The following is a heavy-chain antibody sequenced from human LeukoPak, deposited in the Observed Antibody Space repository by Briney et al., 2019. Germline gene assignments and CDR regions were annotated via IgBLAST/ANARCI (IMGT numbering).Heavy chain of an antibody. CDR1: GFTFSSNS. CDR2: ISSRSSTI. J-gene: IGHJ4*02. CDR3: ARGAGSGRNHFDY. D-gene: IGHD6-19*01. Sequence: GGSVRLSCATSGFTFSSNSMNWVRQAPGKGLEWISYISSRSSTIYYADSVKGRFTISRDNATNSLYLQMNSLRAEDTAVYYCARGAGSGRNHFDYWGQGTLVTVYS. V-gene: IGHV3-48*01.